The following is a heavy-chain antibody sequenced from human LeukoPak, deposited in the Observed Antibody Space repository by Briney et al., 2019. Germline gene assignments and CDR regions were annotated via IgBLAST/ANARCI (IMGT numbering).Heavy chain of an antibody. CDR2: IYYSGST. Sequence: SETLSLTCTVSGGSISSGGYCWSWIRQHPGKGLEWIGYIYYSGSTYYNPSLKSRVTISVDTSKNQFSLKLSSVTAADTAVYYCARDEYSYGFGYWGQGTLVTVSS. D-gene: IGHD5-18*01. J-gene: IGHJ4*02. CDR1: GGSISSGGYC. V-gene: IGHV4-31*03. CDR3: ARDEYSYGFGY.